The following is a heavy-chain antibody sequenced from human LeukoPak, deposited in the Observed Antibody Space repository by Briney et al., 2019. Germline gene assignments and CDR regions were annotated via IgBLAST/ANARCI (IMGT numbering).Heavy chain of an antibody. CDR1: GFTFSSYA. V-gene: IGHV3-23*01. J-gene: IGHJ6*02. CDR3: AKDRDDFWSGYYYYYYGMDV. Sequence: GGSLRLSCAASGFTFSSYAMSWVRQAPGKGLEWVSAISGIGGSTYYADSVKGRFTISRDNSKNTLYLQMNGLRAENTAVYYCAKDRDDFWSGYYYYYYGMDVWGQGTTVTVSS. CDR2: ISGIGGST. D-gene: IGHD3-3*01.